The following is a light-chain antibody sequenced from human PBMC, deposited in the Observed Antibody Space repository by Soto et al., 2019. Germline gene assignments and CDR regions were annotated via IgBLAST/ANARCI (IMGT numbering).Light chain of an antibody. J-gene: IGLJ1*01. V-gene: IGLV2-14*01. Sequence: QSALTQPASVSGSPGQSITISCTGNSSDVSIYNYVSWYQQHPGKAPKLMIYEVSNRPSGVSNRFSGAKSGNTASLTISGLQVEDEADYYCCSYTSSTNYVFGTGTKLTVL. CDR2: EVS. CDR3: CSYTSSTNYV. CDR1: SSDVSIYNY.